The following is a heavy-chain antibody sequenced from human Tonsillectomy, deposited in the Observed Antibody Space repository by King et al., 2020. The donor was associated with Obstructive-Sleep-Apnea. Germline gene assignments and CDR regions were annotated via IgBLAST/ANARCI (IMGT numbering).Heavy chain of an antibody. J-gene: IGHJ6*02. CDR3: ARDLGTTNYYYYGMDV. CDR1: GFTFSNYS. V-gene: IGHV3-21*01. D-gene: IGHD2/OR15-2a*01. Sequence: EVQLVESGGGLVKPGGSLRLSCAASGFTFSNYSMNWVRQAPGKGLEWVSSIRYSGSYIFYADSVKGRFTISRDNAMNALYLQMNSLRAEDTAVYYCARDLGTTNYYYYGMDVWAKGPRSPSP. CDR2: IRYSGSYI.